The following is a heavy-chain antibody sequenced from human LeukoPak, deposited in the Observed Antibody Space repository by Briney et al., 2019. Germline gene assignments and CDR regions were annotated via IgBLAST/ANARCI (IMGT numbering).Heavy chain of an antibody. CDR3: ARVDDRGHYYDSNGPRKLFDY. D-gene: IGHD3-22*01. V-gene: IGHV1-2*02. CDR2: INPDSGGT. Sequence: ASAKVSCKASGYTFTGYYMHWVRQAPGQGLEWMGWINPDSGGTNYAQKFQGRVSMTRDTSIRTAYMELSRLRSDDTAVYYCARVDDRGHYYDSNGPRKLFDYWGQGTLVTVSS. J-gene: IGHJ4*02. CDR1: GYTFTGYY.